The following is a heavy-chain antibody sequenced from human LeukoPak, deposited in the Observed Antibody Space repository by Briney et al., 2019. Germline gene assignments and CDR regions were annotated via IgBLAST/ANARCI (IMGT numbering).Heavy chain of an antibody. CDR1: GFTFSSHW. Sequence: GGSLRLSCAASGFTFSSHWMSWVRQAPGKGLEWVSAISGSGGSTYYADSVKGRFTISRDNSKNTLYLQMNSLRAEDTAVYYCAKDRRYSGSYSDYWGQGTLVTVSS. V-gene: IGHV3-23*01. D-gene: IGHD1-26*01. CDR3: AKDRRYSGSYSDY. CDR2: ISGSGGST. J-gene: IGHJ4*02.